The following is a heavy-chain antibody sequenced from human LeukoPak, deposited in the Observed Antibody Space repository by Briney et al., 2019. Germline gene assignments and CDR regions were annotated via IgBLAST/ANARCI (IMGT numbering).Heavy chain of an antibody. D-gene: IGHD5-12*01. CDR1: GFTVSSNY. V-gene: IGHV3-66*01. CDR3: ARDASGPGY. J-gene: IGHJ4*02. Sequence: PGGSLRLSCAASGFTVSSNYMSWVRQAPGKGLEWVSVIYSSGGTYHADSVKGRFTISRDNSKNTLFLQMNSLRAEDTATYYCARDASGPGYWGQGTLVTVSS. CDR2: IYSSGGT.